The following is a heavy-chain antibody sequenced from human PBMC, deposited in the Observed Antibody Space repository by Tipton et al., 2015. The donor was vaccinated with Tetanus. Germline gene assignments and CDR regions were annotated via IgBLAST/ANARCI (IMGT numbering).Heavy chain of an antibody. Sequence: TLSLTCTVSRGSINSGTFYWDWIRQPPGKGLEWIGNIYYNGNTLENPSLKGRVTLSLDKSKNQFSLNLTSVTAADTAVYYCARIYDFWSGYYSDHWGQGTLVTVSS. V-gene: IGHV4-39*01. CDR1: RGSINSGTFY. CDR2: IYYNGNT. D-gene: IGHD3-3*01. CDR3: ARIYDFWSGYYSDH. J-gene: IGHJ4*02.